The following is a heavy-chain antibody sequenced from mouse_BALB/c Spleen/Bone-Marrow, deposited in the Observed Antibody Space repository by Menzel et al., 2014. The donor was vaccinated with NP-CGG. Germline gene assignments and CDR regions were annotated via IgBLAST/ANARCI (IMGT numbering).Heavy chain of an antibody. D-gene: IGHD1-1*01. J-gene: IGHJ4*01. Sequence: VHLVESGPGLVAPSQSLSITCTVSGFSLTSYGVHWVRQPPGKVLEWLGVIWAGGSTNYNSALISRLSISKDNSKSQVFLKMNSLQTDDTAMYYCARGSYYEGAMDYWGQGTSVTVSS. CDR1: GFSLTSYG. CDR2: IWAGGST. V-gene: IGHV2-9*02. CDR3: ARGSYYEGAMDY.